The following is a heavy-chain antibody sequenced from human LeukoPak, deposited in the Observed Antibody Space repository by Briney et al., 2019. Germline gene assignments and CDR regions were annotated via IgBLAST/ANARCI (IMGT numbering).Heavy chain of an antibody. J-gene: IGHJ4*02. V-gene: IGHV3-48*04. D-gene: IGHD3-22*01. CDR2: ISSSSSSI. Sequence: GGSLRLSCAASGFSISGYSMNWVRQAPGKGLEWVSYISSSSSSIYYADSVKGRVTISRDNSKNSLYLQMDSLKTADTAFYYCSKDRDSTGYFHYFDSWGRGTLVTVSS. CDR1: GFSISGYS. CDR3: SKDRDSTGYFHYFDS.